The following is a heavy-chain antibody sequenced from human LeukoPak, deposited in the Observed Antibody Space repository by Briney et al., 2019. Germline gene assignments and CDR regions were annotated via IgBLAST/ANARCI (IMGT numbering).Heavy chain of an antibody. Sequence: GASVKVSCKASGYTFTAYYIHWVRQAPGQGLEWMGWTDPNSGGTNYAPKFQGRVTMTRDTSISTAYMELSRLRSDDTAVYYCARDLYYKGGSSWRPYYYYYYMDVWGKGTTVTVSS. V-gene: IGHV1-2*02. D-gene: IGHD6-13*01. J-gene: IGHJ6*03. CDR3: ARDLYYKGGSSWRPYYYYYYMDV. CDR1: GYTFTAYY. CDR2: TDPNSGGT.